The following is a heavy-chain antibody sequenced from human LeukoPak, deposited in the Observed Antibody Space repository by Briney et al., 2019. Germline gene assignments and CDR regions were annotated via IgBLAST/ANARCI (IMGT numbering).Heavy chain of an antibody. V-gene: IGHV4-59*08. Sequence: SETLSLTCTVSGGSISSYYWSWIRQPPGKGLEWIGYIYYSGSTSYNPSLKSRVTISVDTSKNQFSLKLSSVTAADTAVYYCARAHQWELPSLGPHFDYWGQGTLVTVSS. CDR1: GGSISSYY. J-gene: IGHJ4*02. CDR3: ARAHQWELPSLGPHFDY. D-gene: IGHD1-26*01. CDR2: IYYSGST.